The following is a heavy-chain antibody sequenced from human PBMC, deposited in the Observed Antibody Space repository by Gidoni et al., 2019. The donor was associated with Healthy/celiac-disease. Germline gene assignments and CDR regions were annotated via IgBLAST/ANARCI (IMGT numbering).Heavy chain of an antibody. J-gene: IGHJ6*02. CDR3: AKDSRPGIAVAGTSYYYGMDV. V-gene: IGHV3-9*01. Sequence: EVHLVASGGGLVQPGRSLRLSCAASGFTFDDYAMPWKGEAPGKGLEWVSGSSWNSGSIGDADSVKGRFTISRDNAKNALYLQMNSLRAEDTALYYCAKDSRPGIAVAGTSYYYGMDVWGQGTTVTVSS. CDR2: SSWNSGSI. D-gene: IGHD6-19*01. CDR1: GFTFDDYA.